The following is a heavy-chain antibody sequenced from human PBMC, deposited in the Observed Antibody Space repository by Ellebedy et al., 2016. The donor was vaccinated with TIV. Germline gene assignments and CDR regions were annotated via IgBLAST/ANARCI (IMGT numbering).Heavy chain of an antibody. V-gene: IGHV4-59*01. CDR1: GGPISSYY. J-gene: IGHJ4*02. D-gene: IGHD6-13*01. CDR3: ARVAAGLAPRFDY. CDR2: SYYSGST. Sequence: SETLSLTXSVSGGPISSYYWSWIRQSPGKGLEWIGYSYYSGSTNYNPSLKSRVTISLDTSKNQFSLKLSSVTAADTAVYYCARVAAGLAPRFDYWGQGALVTVSS.